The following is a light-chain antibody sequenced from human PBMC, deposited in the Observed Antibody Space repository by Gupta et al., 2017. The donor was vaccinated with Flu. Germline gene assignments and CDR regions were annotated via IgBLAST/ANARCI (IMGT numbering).Light chain of an antibody. V-gene: IGKV2-24*01. J-gene: IGKJ1*01. Sequence: TFSLGQPAGVTCRSSQRLVHNDGSIYLSWHQQRPGHPPRLLIYKISKRFCGASDIFSSSGGGTDFTLRSSRGEDDYVGVYYGKQDRPLGTFGRGTTVDI. CDR3: KQDRPLGT. CDR2: KIS. CDR1: QRLVHNDGSIY.